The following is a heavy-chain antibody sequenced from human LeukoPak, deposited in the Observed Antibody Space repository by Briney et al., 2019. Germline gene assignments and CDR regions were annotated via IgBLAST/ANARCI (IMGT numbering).Heavy chain of an antibody. CDR1: GFTFSSYA. CDR3: AKDRGDYYDTTGCDY. CDR2: VSGSGGST. Sequence: GGSLRLSCAASGFTFSSYAMTWVRQGPGKGLEWVSAVSGSGGSTYYADSVKGRFTISRDNSKNTLYLQMNSLRAEDTAVYYCAKDRGDYYDTTGCDYWGQGTLVTVSS. V-gene: IGHV3-23*01. D-gene: IGHD3-22*01. J-gene: IGHJ4*02.